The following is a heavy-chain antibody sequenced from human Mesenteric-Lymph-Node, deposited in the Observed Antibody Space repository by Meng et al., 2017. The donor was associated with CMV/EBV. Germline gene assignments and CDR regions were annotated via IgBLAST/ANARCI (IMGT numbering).Heavy chain of an antibody. CDR1: GFTFSSYA. CDR2: INSDGSTT. V-gene: IGHV3-74*01. J-gene: IGHJ4*02. Sequence: GGSLRLSCAASGFTFSSYAMHWVRQAPGKGLVWVSRINSDGSTTSYADSVKGRFTISRDNAKDTLYLQMNSLRAEDTAVYYCAKQGLAIAAAGTFDYWGQGTLVTVSS. D-gene: IGHD6-13*01. CDR3: AKQGLAIAAAGTFDY.